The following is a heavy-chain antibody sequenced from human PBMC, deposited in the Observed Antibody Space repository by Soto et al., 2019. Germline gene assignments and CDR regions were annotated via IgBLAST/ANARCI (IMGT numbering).Heavy chain of an antibody. J-gene: IGHJ4*02. CDR1: GFTFDDYA. D-gene: IGHD6-19*01. V-gene: IGHV3-9*01. CDR3: AKERSSGWYFSDY. CDR2: ISWNSNNI. Sequence: EVQLVESGGGLVQPGRSLRLSCAASGFTFDDYAMHWVRQAPGKGLEWVSGISWNSNNIDYADSVKGRFTISRDNAKNSLYLQMNSLRAEDSALYYCAKERSSGWYFSDYWGQGTLVTVSS.